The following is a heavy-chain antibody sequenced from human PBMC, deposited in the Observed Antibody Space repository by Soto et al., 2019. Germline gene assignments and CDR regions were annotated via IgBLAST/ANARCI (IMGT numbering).Heavy chain of an antibody. Sequence: QVQLVQSGAEVKKPGASVKVSCKASGYSFTDYHIHWVRQAPGQGLEWLGRINPKSGGTSTAQKFQGWVTMTTDTSIRTASMELTRLTSDDTAIYYCARGDSTDCSNGVCSFFYNRDMDVWGQGTTVTVSS. V-gene: IGHV1-2*04. D-gene: IGHD2-8*01. J-gene: IGHJ6*02. CDR3: ARGDSTDCSNGVCSFFYNRDMDV. CDR2: INPKSGGT. CDR1: GYSFTDYH.